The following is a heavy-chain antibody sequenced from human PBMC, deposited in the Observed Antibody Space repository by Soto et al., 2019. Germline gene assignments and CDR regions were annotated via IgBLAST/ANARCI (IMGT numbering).Heavy chain of an antibody. Sequence: SETLSLTCTVSGGSISSTTYYWGWIRQPPGKGLEWIGSLYYSGSTYYNPSLKSRVTISVDTSKNQFSLKLSSVTAADTAVYYCAKSIIGPWGQGTLVTVSS. CDR1: GGSISSTTYY. J-gene: IGHJ5*02. V-gene: IGHV4-39*01. CDR3: AKSIIGP. CDR2: LYYSGST. D-gene: IGHD2-21*01.